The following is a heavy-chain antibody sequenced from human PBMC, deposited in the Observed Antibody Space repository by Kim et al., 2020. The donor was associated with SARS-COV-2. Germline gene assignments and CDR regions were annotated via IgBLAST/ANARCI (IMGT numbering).Heavy chain of an antibody. J-gene: IGHJ4*02. V-gene: IGHV4-59*08. Sequence: PSLRSRGTISLDTSKNQFSLQLSSVTAADTAVYYCARLTIDGYSAYYFDYWGQGTLVTVSS. D-gene: IGHD4-4*01. CDR3: ARLTIDGYSAYYFDY.